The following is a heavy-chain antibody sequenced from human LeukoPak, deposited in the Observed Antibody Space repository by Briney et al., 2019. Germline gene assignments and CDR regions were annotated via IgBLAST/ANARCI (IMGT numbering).Heavy chain of an antibody. J-gene: IGHJ3*01. Sequence: SETLSLTCTVSGYSISRAYYWGWIRPPPGKGLGWIGSSYQSGTTYYNPSVKSRVTISIDTSQNQFSLKLSSLTAADTAVYYCSRGEGPGIPILWGQGTMVTVSS. V-gene: IGHV4-38-2*02. CDR2: SYQSGTT. CDR3: SRGEGPGIPIL. D-gene: IGHD3-10*01. CDR1: GYSISRAYY.